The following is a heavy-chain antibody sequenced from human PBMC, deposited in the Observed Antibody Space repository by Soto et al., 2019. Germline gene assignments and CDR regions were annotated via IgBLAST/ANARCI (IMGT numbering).Heavy chain of an antibody. Sequence: ASVKVSCKASSYTFTSYGISWVRQTPGQGLEWMGWISAYYGNAKYAQNLQDRVTMTTDTSTSTAYMELRSLRSDDTAVYYCARDNEGACSAASPFDYWGQGTLVTVSS. D-gene: IGHD1-1*01. CDR2: ISAYYGNA. V-gene: IGHV1-18*01. CDR1: SYTFTSYG. CDR3: ARDNEGACSAASPFDY. J-gene: IGHJ4*02.